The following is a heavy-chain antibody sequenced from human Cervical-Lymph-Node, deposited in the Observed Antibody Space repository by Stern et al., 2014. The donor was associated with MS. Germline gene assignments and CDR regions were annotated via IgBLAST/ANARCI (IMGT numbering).Heavy chain of an antibody. CDR3: ARVMTYPYYPMDF. J-gene: IGHJ6*02. CDR1: SGSVSSGSNY. Sequence: QVQLQESGPGLVKPSETLYLTCTVSSGSVSSGSNYWSWIRQPPGKGLEWIGFIFYSGHTNYNPSLKIRVIISVDTSKAHFSLKLSSVPPADTAVYYYARVMTYPYYPMDFWGQGTTVTVSS. V-gene: IGHV4-61*01. D-gene: IGHD3-16*01. CDR2: IFYSGHT.